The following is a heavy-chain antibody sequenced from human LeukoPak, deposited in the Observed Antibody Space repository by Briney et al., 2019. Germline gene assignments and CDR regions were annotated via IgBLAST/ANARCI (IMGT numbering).Heavy chain of an antibody. J-gene: IGHJ6*02. CDR3: AGCGEYYYFGMDV. V-gene: IGHV4-59*01. Sequence: SETLSLTCTVSGGSISRYYWSWIRQPPGKGLEWIGDIYYSGSTNYNPSLKSRVTISVDTSKNQFSLKLSSVTAADTAVYYCAGCGEYYYFGMDVWRQGTTVGVCS. CDR1: GGSISRYY. CDR2: IYYSGST. D-gene: IGHD3-10*01.